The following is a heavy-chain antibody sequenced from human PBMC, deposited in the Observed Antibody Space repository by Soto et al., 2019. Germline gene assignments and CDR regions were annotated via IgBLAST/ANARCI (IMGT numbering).Heavy chain of an antibody. CDR2: VYYSGTA. CDR3: ARTTAVPNSLRSRYFFDY. V-gene: IGHV4-61*08. D-gene: IGHD4-17*01. CDR1: GGSISSGGYS. Sequence: KPSETLSLTCAVSGGSISSGGYSWSWIRQHPGKRLERTGYVYYSGTANYNPSLKSRVTISVDLFKNQFPLRLSSVTTADTALYYCARTTAVPNSLRSRYFFDYWGQGTLVTVSS. J-gene: IGHJ4*02.